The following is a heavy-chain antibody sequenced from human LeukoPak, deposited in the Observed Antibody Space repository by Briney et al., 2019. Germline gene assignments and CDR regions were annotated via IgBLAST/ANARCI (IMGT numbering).Heavy chain of an antibody. CDR1: GYTFTSYY. CDR2: ISPCFGGT. J-gene: IGHJ4*02. Sequence: ASVTVSCKSSGYTFTSYYIHWVRQAPGQGLDWIGIISPCFGGTGCAQNFQGRVTMTRDTSTSTVYMELSSLRSEDTAVYFCARGGPQWLVLRKRFYFDSWGQGTLVTVSS. V-gene: IGHV1-46*01. CDR3: ARGGPQWLVLRKRFYFDS. D-gene: IGHD6-19*01.